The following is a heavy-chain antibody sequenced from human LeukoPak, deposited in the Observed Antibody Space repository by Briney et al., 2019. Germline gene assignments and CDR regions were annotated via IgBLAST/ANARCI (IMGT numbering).Heavy chain of an antibody. CDR2: ISSNGGST. Sequence: GGSLRLSCSASGFTFSSYAMHWVRQAPGKGLEYVSAISSNGGSTYYADSVKGRFTISGDNSKNTLYLQMSSLRAEDTAVYYCVKARYCSGGSCYRIFDYWGQGTLVTVSS. J-gene: IGHJ4*02. CDR3: VKARYCSGGSCYRIFDY. D-gene: IGHD2-15*01. V-gene: IGHV3-64D*06. CDR1: GFTFSSYA.